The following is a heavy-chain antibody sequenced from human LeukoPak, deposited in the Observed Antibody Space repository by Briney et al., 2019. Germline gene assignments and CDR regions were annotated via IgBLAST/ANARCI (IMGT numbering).Heavy chain of an antibody. Sequence: GGSLRLSCAASGFTFSSYAMSWVRQAPGKGLEWVSVISGSGVNAYYADSVEGRLTISRDNSKNTLYLQMNSLRAEDTALYYCAKDKFLTTAKRLDSWGQGTLVTVSS. CDR2: ISGSGVNA. J-gene: IGHJ4*02. V-gene: IGHV3-23*01. CDR1: GFTFSSYA. D-gene: IGHD4-17*01. CDR3: AKDKFLTTAKRLDS.